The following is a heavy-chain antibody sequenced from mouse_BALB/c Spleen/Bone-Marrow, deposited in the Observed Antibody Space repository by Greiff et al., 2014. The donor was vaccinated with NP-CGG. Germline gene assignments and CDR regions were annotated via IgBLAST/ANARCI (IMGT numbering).Heavy chain of an antibody. CDR2: IWAGGST. J-gene: IGHJ2*01. CDR3: ARDNYGSRVFDY. Sequence: VKLMESGPGLVAPSQSLSITCTVSGFSLTSYGVRWVRQPPGKGLEWLGVIWAGGSTNYNSALMSRLSISKDNSKSQVFLKMNSLQTDDTAMYYCARDNYGSRVFDYWGQGTTLTVSS. D-gene: IGHD1-1*01. CDR1: GFSLTSYG. V-gene: IGHV2-9*02.